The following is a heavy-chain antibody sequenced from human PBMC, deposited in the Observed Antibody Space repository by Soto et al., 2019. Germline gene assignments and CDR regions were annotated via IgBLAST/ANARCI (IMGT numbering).Heavy chain of an antibody. Sequence: GGSMKLSCAASGLTLNSYSMNWVRQAPGKGLEWVSYISSSSSTIYYADSVKGRFTISRDNAKNSLYLQMNSLRAEDTAVYYCARDAPGLRYFDWSPKGVLDYWGQGTLVTVSS. V-gene: IGHV3-48*01. J-gene: IGHJ4*02. CDR3: ARDAPGLRYFDWSPKGVLDY. CDR1: GLTLNSYS. CDR2: ISSSSSTI. D-gene: IGHD3-9*01.